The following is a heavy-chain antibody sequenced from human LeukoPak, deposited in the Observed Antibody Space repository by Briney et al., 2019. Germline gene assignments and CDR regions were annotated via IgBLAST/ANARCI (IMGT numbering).Heavy chain of an antibody. Sequence: GGSLRLSCAASGFTFGSYWMSWVRQAPGKGLEWVANIKQDGSEKNYVDSVKGRFTISRDNAKNSLYLQMNSLRAEDSAVYYCARGLTTVTAKSYFDYWGKETLVTVSS. CDR1: GFTFGSYW. J-gene: IGHJ4*02. CDR2: IKQDGSEK. D-gene: IGHD4-17*01. CDR3: ARGLTTVTAKSYFDY. V-gene: IGHV3-7*01.